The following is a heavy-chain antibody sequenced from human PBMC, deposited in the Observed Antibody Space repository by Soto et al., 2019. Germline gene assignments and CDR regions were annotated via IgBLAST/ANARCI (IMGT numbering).Heavy chain of an antibody. CDR1: GFSFTSYA. V-gene: IGHV3-23*01. D-gene: IGHD4-17*01. CDR3: ARVGYGDLAQ. J-gene: IGHJ4*02. Sequence: EVNLLESGGGLLQPGGSLRLSCVASGFSFTSYAMAWVRQAPGMGLEWVCTVTLSGDYTYYADPVMGRFTISRDNPSITVYLQLRSLRADDTAVYYCARVGYGDLAQWCQGTWVTVSS. CDR2: VTLSGDYT.